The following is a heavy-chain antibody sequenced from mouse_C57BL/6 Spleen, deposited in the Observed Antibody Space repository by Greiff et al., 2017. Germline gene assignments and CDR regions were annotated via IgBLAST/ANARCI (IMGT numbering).Heavy chain of an antibody. CDR1: GYTFTSYW. V-gene: IGHV1-52*01. D-gene: IGHD1-1*01. Sequence: QVQLKQPGAELVRPGSSVKLSCKASGYTFTSYWMHWVKQRPIQGLELIGNIDPSDSETHYTPKFKDKATLPVDTSSSTAYMQLSSLTSEDSAVYYCARTGYGSSYPHYGGQGTTLTVSS. CDR2: IDPSDSET. CDR3: ARTGYGSSYPHY. J-gene: IGHJ2*01.